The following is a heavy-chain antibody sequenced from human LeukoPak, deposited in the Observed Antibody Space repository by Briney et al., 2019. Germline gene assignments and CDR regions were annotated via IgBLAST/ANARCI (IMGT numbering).Heavy chain of an antibody. Sequence: SGGSLRLSCVASGFTLSYYDMHWVRQATGKGLEWVSGIGTGGDANYAGSVRGRFTISREDAKRSLYLRMNSLRAGDTAVYYCARDRGTGFDLWGQGTLVTVSS. D-gene: IGHD3-10*01. V-gene: IGHV3-13*01. CDR1: GFTLSYYD. CDR2: IGTGGDA. CDR3: ARDRGTGFDL. J-gene: IGHJ4*02.